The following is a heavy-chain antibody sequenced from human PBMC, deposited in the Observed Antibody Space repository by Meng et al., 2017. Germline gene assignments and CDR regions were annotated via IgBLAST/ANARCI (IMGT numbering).Heavy chain of an antibody. CDR3: ARGLSTTYWYFDL. Sequence: VGSGGGVVQPWRALGLLLGGSGFNFRCHGMHGVRQAPGKGLEWVAVIWYDGSNKYYADSVKGRFTISRDNSKNTLYLQMNSLRAEDTAVYYCARGLSTTYWYFDLWGRGTLVTVSS. D-gene: IGHD2/OR15-2a*01. CDR2: IWYDGSNK. J-gene: IGHJ2*01. V-gene: IGHV3-33*01. CDR1: GFNFRCHG.